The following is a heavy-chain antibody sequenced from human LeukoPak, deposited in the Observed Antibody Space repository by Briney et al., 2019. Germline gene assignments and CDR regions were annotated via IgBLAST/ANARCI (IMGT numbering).Heavy chain of an antibody. CDR1: GGSISSYY. V-gene: IGHV4-59*12. CDR3: ARGVRDGYNWGERFDY. CDR2: IYYSGTT. D-gene: IGHD5-24*01. Sequence: SETLSLTCTVSGGSISSYYWSWIRQPPGKGLEWMGYIYYSGTTYYNPSLKSRVTMSVDTSKNQFSLKLSSVTAADTAVYYCARGVRDGYNWGERFDYWGQGTLVTVSS. J-gene: IGHJ4*02.